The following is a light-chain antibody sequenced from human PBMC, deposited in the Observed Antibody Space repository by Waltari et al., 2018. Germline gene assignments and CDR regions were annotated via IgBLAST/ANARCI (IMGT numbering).Light chain of an antibody. Sequence: QPVVTQEPSISVSPGGTVTLTCALNSGSVSTSHWPTWCQQTPGQAPRTLIYNTNRRSSGVPDRFSGSILGNKAALTITGAQADDESHYYCVLHVADAIMLFGGGTKLTVL. CDR2: NTN. CDR1: SGSVSTSHW. CDR3: VLHVADAIML. V-gene: IGLV8-61*01. J-gene: IGLJ3*02.